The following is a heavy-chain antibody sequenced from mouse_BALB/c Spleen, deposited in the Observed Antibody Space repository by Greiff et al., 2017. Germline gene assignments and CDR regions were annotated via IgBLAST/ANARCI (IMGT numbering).Heavy chain of an antibody. D-gene: IGHD1-1*01. CDR2: ISSGGSYT. Sequence: EVHLVESGGDLVKPGGSLKLSCAASGFTFSSYGMSWVRQTPDKRLEWVATISSGGSYTYYPDSVKGRFTISRDNAKNTLYLQMSSLKSEDTAMYYCARQGHHYGSHYYAMDYWGQGTSVTVSS. CDR1: GFTFSSYG. J-gene: IGHJ4*01. CDR3: ARQGHHYGSHYYAMDY. V-gene: IGHV5-6*01.